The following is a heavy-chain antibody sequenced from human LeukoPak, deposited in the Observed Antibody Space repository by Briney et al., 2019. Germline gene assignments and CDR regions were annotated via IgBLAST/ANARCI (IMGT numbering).Heavy chain of an antibody. Sequence: SETLSLTCTVSGGSISIYYWNWIRQPAGKGLEWIGRIYTSGNTNYNPSLKSRVTMSVDASNNHLSLNLSSVTAADTAVYYCARDGGGTGRPFDYWGQGTLVTVSS. CDR2: IYTSGNT. CDR3: ARDGGGTGRPFDY. CDR1: GGSISIYY. V-gene: IGHV4-4*07. D-gene: IGHD1-26*01. J-gene: IGHJ4*02.